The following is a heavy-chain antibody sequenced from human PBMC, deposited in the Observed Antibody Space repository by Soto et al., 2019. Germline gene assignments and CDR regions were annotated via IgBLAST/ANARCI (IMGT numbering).Heavy chain of an antibody. V-gene: IGHV3-9*01. CDR1: GFSLNEYA. CDR3: AKDMYSSGRAAFDI. CDR2: ISWNSGRI. J-gene: IGHJ3*02. Sequence: PGGSLRLSCEASGFSLNEYAMHWVRQVPGKGLEWVSGISWNSGRIAYSDSVKGRFTISRDNAKNSLYLQMNSLRTEDTALYYCAKDMYSSGRAAFDIWGQGTMVTVSS. D-gene: IGHD6-19*01.